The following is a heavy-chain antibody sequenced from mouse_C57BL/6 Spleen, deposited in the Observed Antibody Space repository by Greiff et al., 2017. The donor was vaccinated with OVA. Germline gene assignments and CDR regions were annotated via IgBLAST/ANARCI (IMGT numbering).Heavy chain of an antibody. D-gene: IGHD4-1*01. CDR3: ARSTGGDAMDY. J-gene: IGHJ4*01. Sequence: VQLQQSGAELVRPGASVKLSCKASGYTFTDYYINWVKQRPGQGLEWIARIYPGSGNTYYNEKFKGKATLTAEKSSSTAYMQLSSLTSEDSAVYFCARSTGGDAMDYWGQGTSVTVSS. CDR1: GYTFTDYY. CDR2: IYPGSGNT. V-gene: IGHV1-76*01.